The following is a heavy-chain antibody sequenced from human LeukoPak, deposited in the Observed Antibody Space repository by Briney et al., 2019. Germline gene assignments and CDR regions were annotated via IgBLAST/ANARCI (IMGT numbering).Heavy chain of an antibody. V-gene: IGHV5-51*01. D-gene: IGHD6-19*01. J-gene: IGHJ5*02. CDR3: ARHQQRGSSGNWFDP. CDR2: IYPSDSDT. Sequence: GESLKISCKGSGYSFTNYWIGWVRQMPGKGLEWMGIIYPSDSDTRYSPSFQGQVSISADKSISAAYLQWSSLKASDTAMYYCARHQQRGSSGNWFDPWGQGTLVTVSS. CDR1: GYSFTNYW.